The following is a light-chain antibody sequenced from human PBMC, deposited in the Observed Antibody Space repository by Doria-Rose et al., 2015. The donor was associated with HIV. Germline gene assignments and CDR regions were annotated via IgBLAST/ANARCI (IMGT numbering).Light chain of an antibody. J-gene: IGKJ1*01. V-gene: IGKV3-20*01. CDR3: HRYGTSWT. CDR2: DGS. CDR1: QSFSSTY. Sequence: TQSPGTLSLSPGERATLSCRASQSFSSTYLAWYQRKPGQAPSLIIYDGSTRATGIPDRFSVSGSGTDFTHTINRLEPEDFALYYCHRYGTSWTFGQGAKVEI.